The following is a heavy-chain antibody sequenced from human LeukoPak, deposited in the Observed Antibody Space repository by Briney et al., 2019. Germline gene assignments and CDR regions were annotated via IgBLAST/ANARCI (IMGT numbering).Heavy chain of an antibody. CDR1: GGSISRYY. J-gene: IGHJ3*02. CDR2: IYYSGNT. CDR3: ARRDSSIAFDI. Sequence: SETLSLTCTVSGGSISRYYWSWIRQPPGKGLEWIGYIYYSGNTNYNASLKSRVTMSVDTSKNQFSLKLSSVTAADTAVYYCARRDSSIAFDIWGQGTMVTVSS. V-gene: IGHV4-59*01. D-gene: IGHD3-22*01.